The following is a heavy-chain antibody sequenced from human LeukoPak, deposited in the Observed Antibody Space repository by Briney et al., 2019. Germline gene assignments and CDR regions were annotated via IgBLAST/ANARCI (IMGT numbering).Heavy chain of an antibody. CDR3: ARPLWFGDAGDY. CDR1: GFTFRSYE. CDR2: ISSSGSTI. D-gene: IGHD3-10*01. Sequence: PGGSLRLSCAASGFTFRSYEMNWVRQAPGKGLEWVSYISSSGSTIYYADSVKGRFTISRDSAKNSLYLQMNSLRAEDTGVYYCARPLWFGDAGDYWGQGTLVTVSS. J-gene: IGHJ4*02. V-gene: IGHV3-48*03.